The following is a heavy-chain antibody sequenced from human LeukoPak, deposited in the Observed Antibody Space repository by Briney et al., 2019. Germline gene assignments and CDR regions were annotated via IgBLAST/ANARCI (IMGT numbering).Heavy chain of an antibody. V-gene: IGHV3-21*01. CDR2: ISSSSSYI. D-gene: IGHD3-10*01. Sequence: AGGSLRLSCAASGFTFSSYSMNWVRQAPGKGLEWVSSISSSSSYIYYADSVKGRFTISRDNAKNSLYLQMNSLRAEDTAVYYCARGRGYYGSGIDYWGQGTLVTVSS. CDR3: ARGRGYYGSGIDY. CDR1: GFTFSSYS. J-gene: IGHJ4*02.